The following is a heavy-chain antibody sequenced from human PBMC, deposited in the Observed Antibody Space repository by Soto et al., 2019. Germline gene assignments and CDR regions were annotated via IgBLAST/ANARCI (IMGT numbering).Heavy chain of an antibody. J-gene: IGHJ6*02. CDR2: VNGGNGNT. CDR1: GYTFTSHV. D-gene: IGHD2-8*01. V-gene: IGHV1-3*01. CDR3: AREYWTNGVCFYYYGMDV. Sequence: VASVKVSCKASGYTFTSHVMHWVRQAPGQRLEWMGWVNGGNGNTKYSQRFQGRVTISRDTSATTAYMELSGLRSEDTAVYYCAREYWTNGVCFYYYGMDVWGQGTTVTVSS.